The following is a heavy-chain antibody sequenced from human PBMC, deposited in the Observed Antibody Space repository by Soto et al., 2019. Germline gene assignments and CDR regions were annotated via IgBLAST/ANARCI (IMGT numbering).Heavy chain of an antibody. D-gene: IGHD6-19*01. CDR2: MSHIGSV. CDR3: ARSLGWYAVDY. V-gene: IGHV4-4*02. J-gene: IGHJ4*02. CDR1: GVSIGSNYH. Sequence: QVRLQESGPGLVQPSGTLSLSCVVSGVSIGSNYHWGWVRQPPGKGLEWLGDMSHIGSVNYNPSLKCRVTISMDKSQNQFSLKLDSMTAADTAVYYCARSLGWYAVDYWGQGTLVIVSS.